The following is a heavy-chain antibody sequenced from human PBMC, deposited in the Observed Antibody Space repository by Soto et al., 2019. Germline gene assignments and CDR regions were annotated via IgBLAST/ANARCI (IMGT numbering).Heavy chain of an antibody. CDR2: IYHSGST. CDR3: ARTSTSGTRFDY. D-gene: IGHD1-1*01. J-gene: IGHJ4*02. V-gene: IGHV4-30-4*01. CDR1: GSSISSGDYY. Sequence: SETLSLTCTVSGSSISSGDYYWSWIRQPPGKGLEWIGYIYHSGSTNYNPSFKSRVAMSVDKSKNQFSLNLNSVTAAVTALYYCARTSTSGTRFDYWGQGTQVTVSS.